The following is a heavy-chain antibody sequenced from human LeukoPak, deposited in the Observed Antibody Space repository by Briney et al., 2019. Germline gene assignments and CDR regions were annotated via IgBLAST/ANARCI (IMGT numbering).Heavy chain of an antibody. Sequence: PGGSLRLSCAASGFTFSSYTMNWVRQAPGKGLEWVSSISSIGGYKYYADSLKGRFTISRDNARNSLYLQMNSLRGEDTTVYYCASSSGSSYTAFEGTFDYWGQGTLVTVSS. CDR3: ASSSGSSYTAFEGTFDY. CDR2: ISSIGGYK. CDR1: GFTFSSYT. D-gene: IGHD3-10*01. V-gene: IGHV3-21*01. J-gene: IGHJ4*02.